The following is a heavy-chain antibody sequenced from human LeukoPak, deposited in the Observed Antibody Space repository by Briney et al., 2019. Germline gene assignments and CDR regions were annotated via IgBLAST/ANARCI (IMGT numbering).Heavy chain of an antibody. Sequence: SETLSLTCTVSGGSISSSSYYWGWIRQPPGKGLEWIGSIYYSGSTYYNPSLKSRVTISVDTSKNQFSLKLSSVTAADTAVYYCARALNDYGDHEGYYYYMDVWGKGTTVTVSS. CDR2: IYYSGST. CDR1: GGSISSSSYY. J-gene: IGHJ6*03. D-gene: IGHD4-17*01. V-gene: IGHV4-39*07. CDR3: ARALNDYGDHEGYYYYMDV.